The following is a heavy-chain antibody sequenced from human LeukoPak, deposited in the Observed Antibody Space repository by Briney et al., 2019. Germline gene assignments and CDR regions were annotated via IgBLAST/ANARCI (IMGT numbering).Heavy chain of an antibody. CDR1: GFTFSDYH. D-gene: IGHD2-2*01. CDR3: AGYCSSTSCGWFDP. V-gene: IGHV3-23*01. CDR2: ISGSGANT. Sequence: GGSLRLSCAASGFTFSDYHMGWVRQAPGKGLEWVSGISGSGANTYYADSVKGRFTISRDNSKNTLYLQMNSLRAEDTAVYYCAGYCSSTSCGWFDPWGQGTLVTVSS. J-gene: IGHJ5*02.